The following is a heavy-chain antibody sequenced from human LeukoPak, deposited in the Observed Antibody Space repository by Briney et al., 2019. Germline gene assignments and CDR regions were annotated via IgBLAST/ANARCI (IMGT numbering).Heavy chain of an antibody. V-gene: IGHV1-46*01. D-gene: IGHD5-18*01. Sequence: ASVKLSCKASGYTLTSYYMHWVRQAPGQGLEWMGIINPSGGSTSYAQKFQGRVTMTRDTSTSTVYMELSSLRSEDTAVYYCARGTFRYSYGYRYFDYWGQGTLVTVSS. CDR1: GYTLTSYY. CDR3: ARGTFRYSYGYRYFDY. CDR2: INPSGGST. J-gene: IGHJ4*02.